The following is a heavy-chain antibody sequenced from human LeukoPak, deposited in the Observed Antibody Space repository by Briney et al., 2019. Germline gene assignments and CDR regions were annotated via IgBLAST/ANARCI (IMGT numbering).Heavy chain of an antibody. CDR2: IYYSGIN. CDR3: ARVGQDSSGWHYYYYYMDV. D-gene: IGHD6-19*01. J-gene: IGHJ6*03. CDR1: GESIRRSDYY. Sequence: ETPSLTSTLSGESIRRSDYYSGCVPQPPGEGLGWIGGIYYSGINYYTPSLKSRVTISVDTSKTQFSMKLSSVTAADTAVYYCARVGQDSSGWHYYYYYMDVWGKGTTVTISS. V-gene: IGHV4-39*01.